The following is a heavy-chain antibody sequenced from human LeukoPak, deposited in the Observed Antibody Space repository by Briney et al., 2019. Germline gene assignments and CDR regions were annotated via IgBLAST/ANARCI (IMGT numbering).Heavy chain of an antibody. CDR3: AIHVEPTKTYNWCDP. CDR1: GGSIRRSSYH. D-gene: IGHD1-1*01. V-gene: IGHV4-39*01. J-gene: IGHJ5*02. Sequence: PSETVSHTYSLCGGSIRRSSYHGGWIRQPPGKGLELIGSIYYSGSTYYNPSLKSRLSISVDTSKNQFSLSLSSVTAADTAVYYCAIHVEPTKTYNWCDPWGQGTLVTVSS. CDR2: IYYSGST.